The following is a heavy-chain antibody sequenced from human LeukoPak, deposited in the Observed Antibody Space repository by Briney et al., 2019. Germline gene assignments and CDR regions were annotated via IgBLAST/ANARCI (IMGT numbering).Heavy chain of an antibody. CDR2: TKPDGRET. CDR3: AKGGQSSSWFWVD. Sequence: GGSLRLSCAASGFTLSTYWMTWVRQAPAKGLEREANTKPDGRETTYVDSERGQFTVSRDNAKTSLNLQMNSLRADDTAVYYCAKGGQSSSWFWVDWGQGTLVTVSS. D-gene: IGHD6-13*01. CDR1: GFTLSTYW. J-gene: IGHJ4*02. V-gene: IGHV3-7*02.